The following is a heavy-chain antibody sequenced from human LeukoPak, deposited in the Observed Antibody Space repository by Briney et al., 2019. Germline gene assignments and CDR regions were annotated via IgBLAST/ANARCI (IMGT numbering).Heavy chain of an antibody. J-gene: IGHJ2*01. CDR2: ISYDGSNK. CDR3: ATEKITMVRGATRYFDL. D-gene: IGHD3-10*01. V-gene: IGHV3-30*03. Sequence: TGGSLRLSCAASGFTFSSYGMHWVRQAPGKGLEWVAVISYDGSNKYYADSVKGRFTISRDNSKNTLYLQMNSLRSEDTAVYYCATEKITMVRGATRYFDLWGRGTLVTVSS. CDR1: GFTFSSYG.